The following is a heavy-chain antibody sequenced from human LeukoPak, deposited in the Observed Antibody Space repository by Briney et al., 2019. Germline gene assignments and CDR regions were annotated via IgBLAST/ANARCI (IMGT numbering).Heavy chain of an antibody. Sequence: SVKVSCKASGGTFSSYTISRVRQAPGQGLEWMGRIIPILGIANNAQKFQGRVTITADKSTSTAYMELSSLRSEDTAVYYCARGAGYYSASLGDYYYYMDVWGKGTTVTVSS. CDR3: ARGAGYYSASLGDYYYYMDV. V-gene: IGHV1-69*02. CDR1: GGTFSSYT. J-gene: IGHJ6*03. CDR2: IIPILGIA. D-gene: IGHD3-3*01.